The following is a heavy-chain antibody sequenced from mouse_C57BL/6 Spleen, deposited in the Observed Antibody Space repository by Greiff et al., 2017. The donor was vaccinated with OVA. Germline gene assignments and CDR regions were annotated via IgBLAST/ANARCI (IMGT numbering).Heavy chain of an antibody. V-gene: IGHV5-12*01. CDR1: GFTFSDYY. D-gene: IGHD2-4*01. Sequence: EVKLMESGGGLVQPGGSLKLSCAASGFTFSDYYMYWVRQTPEKRLEWVAYISNGGGSTYYPDTIKGSFTITRDNAKNTLYLQMSRLKSEDTAMYYCARESYYDNYIDYWGQGTTLTVSS. CDR3: ARESYYDNYIDY. J-gene: IGHJ2*01. CDR2: ISNGGGST.